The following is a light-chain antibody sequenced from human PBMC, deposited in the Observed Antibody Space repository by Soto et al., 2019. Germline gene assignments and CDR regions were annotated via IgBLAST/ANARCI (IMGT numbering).Light chain of an antibody. V-gene: IGKV3-20*01. Sequence: EIVLTQSPGTLSLSPGERATLSCRASQSVSSSYLAWDQQKPGQAPMPLIYGASSRAIGSPDRFSGSGSGTDFTITISRPEPEDFAVYYWQQYGSSPWTFGQGTKVDIK. J-gene: IGKJ1*01. CDR1: QSVSSSY. CDR2: GAS. CDR3: QQYGSSPWT.